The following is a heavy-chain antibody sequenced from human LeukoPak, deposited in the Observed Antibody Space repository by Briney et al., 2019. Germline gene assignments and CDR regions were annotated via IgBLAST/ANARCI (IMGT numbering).Heavy chain of an antibody. CDR2: MSAYNGNT. V-gene: IGHV1-18*01. CDR3: ASRLGFRELDSGYFDY. CDR1: GYSFTSYS. Sequence: ASVKVSCKASGYSFTSYSISWVRQAPGQGLEWMGWMSAYNGNTSYAKKLQGRVNRTTDTSTSTAYRELRSLRSDDTAVYYCASRLGFRELDSGYFDYWGQGTLVTVSS. J-gene: IGHJ4*02. D-gene: IGHD1-26*01.